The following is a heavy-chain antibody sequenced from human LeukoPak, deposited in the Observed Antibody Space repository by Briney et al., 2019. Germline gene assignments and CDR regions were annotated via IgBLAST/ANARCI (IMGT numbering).Heavy chain of an antibody. D-gene: IGHD3-22*01. CDR2: ITSRGEST. J-gene: IGHJ4*02. Sequence: GSLRLSCAASGFTFSIYAMSWVRQAPGKGLQWVSSITSRGESTWYVDSVKGRFTITRDNSENTLYLQMHSLRAEDTAVYYCARDRPNYYGSDGHYYRRDSDYWGQGTLVTVSS. CDR3: ARDRPNYYGSDGHYYRRDSDY. CDR1: GFTFSIYA. V-gene: IGHV3-23*01.